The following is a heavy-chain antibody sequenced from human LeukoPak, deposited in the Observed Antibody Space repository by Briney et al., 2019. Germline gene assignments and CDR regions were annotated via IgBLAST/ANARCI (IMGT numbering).Heavy chain of an antibody. V-gene: IGHV4-34*01. CDR2: INHSGNT. J-gene: IGHJ5*02. Sequence: SETLSLTCAVYGGSFSGYYWNWIRQPSGKGLEWIGEINHSGNTNYNPSLKSRVTISVDTSKNQFSLKLSSVTAADTAVYYCARAKSHCSGCSCENWFDLWGPGTLGTVSS. CDR3: ARAKSHCSGCSCENWFDL. D-gene: IGHD2-15*01. CDR1: GGSFSGYY.